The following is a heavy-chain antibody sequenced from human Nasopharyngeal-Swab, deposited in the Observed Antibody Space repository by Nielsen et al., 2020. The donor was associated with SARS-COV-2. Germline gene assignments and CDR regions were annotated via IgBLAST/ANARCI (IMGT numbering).Heavy chain of an antibody. CDR3: ARLGRSKAAAGSYNWFDP. CDR2: INHSGGT. CDR1: GGSLSGYY. V-gene: IGHV4-34*01. J-gene: IGHJ5*02. D-gene: IGHD6-13*01. Sequence: SETLSLTCAVYGGSLSGYYWSWIRQPPGKGLEWIGEINHSGGTNYNPSLKSRVTISVDTSKIQFSLRLSSVTAADTAVYYCARLGRSKAAAGSYNWFDPWGQGTLVTVSS.